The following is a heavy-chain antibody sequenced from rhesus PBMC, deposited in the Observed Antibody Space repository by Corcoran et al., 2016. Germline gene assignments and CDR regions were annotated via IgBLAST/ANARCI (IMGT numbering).Heavy chain of an antibody. D-gene: IGHD3-9*01. CDR3: ARHPFPYGRMDV. V-gene: IGHV4-65*02. J-gene: IGHJ5-2*02. CDR2: TVGCLSAP. CDR1: GDSITRCNW. Sequence: QVQLQESGPGLVKPSETLSLTFAVSGDSITRCNWWTWIRQTPGKWLEWIENTVGCLSAPFYNPSLMSPVTMSKDTAKNDFSLTMTSVTAADTAVYYCARHPFPYGRMDVWGRGLLVTVSS.